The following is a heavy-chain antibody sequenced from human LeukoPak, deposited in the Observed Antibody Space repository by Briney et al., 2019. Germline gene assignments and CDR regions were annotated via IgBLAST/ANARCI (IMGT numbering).Heavy chain of an antibody. Sequence: GGSLRLSCAASGFTFSSYSMNWVRQAPGKGLEWVSSISSSSSYIYYADSVKGRFTISRDNAKNSLYLQMNSLRAEDTAVYYCARDRGDIVVVPAATHCYYYGMDVWGQGTTVTVSS. J-gene: IGHJ6*02. CDR3: ARDRGDIVVVPAATHCYYYGMDV. D-gene: IGHD2-2*01. CDR1: GFTFSSYS. CDR2: ISSSSSYI. V-gene: IGHV3-21*01.